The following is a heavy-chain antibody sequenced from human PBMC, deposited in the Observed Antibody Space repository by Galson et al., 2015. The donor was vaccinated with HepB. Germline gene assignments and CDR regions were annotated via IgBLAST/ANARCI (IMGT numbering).Heavy chain of an antibody. CDR2: IGSSSNYI. CDR3: ARSGLVSKQWLVRGDFDY. J-gene: IGHJ4*02. CDR1: GFIFSSYS. D-gene: IGHD6-19*01. Sequence: SLRLSCAASGFIFSSYSMNWVRQAPGKGLEWVSSIGSSSNYIYYADSVKGRFTISRDNAKNSLYLQMSSLRAEDTAVYYCARSGLVSKQWLVRGDFDYGGQGTLVTVSA. V-gene: IGHV3-21*01.